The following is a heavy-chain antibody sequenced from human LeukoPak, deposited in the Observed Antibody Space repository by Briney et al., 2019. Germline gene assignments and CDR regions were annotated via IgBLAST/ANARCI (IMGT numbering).Heavy chain of an antibody. V-gene: IGHV3-33*01. CDR2: IWYDGSNK. Sequence: GGSLRLSCAASGFTFSSYGMRWVRQAPGKGLEWVAVIWYDGSNKYYADSVKGRFTISRDNSKNTLYLQMNSLRAEDTAVYYCARRGYYYDSSGYYYCSPYFDYWGQGTLVTVSS. CDR1: GFTFSSYG. CDR3: ARRGYYYDSSGYYYCSPYFDY. D-gene: IGHD3-22*01. J-gene: IGHJ4*02.